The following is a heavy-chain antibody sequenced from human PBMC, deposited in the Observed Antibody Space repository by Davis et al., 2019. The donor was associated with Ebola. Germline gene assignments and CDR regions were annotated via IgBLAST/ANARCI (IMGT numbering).Heavy chain of an antibody. CDR2: IDPSDSYT. CDR1: GYSFTSYW. D-gene: IGHD3-22*01. CDR3: ASSGPLVVITPDAFDI. V-gene: IGHV5-10-1*01. J-gene: IGHJ3*02. Sequence: GGSLRLSCKGSGYSFTSYWISWVRQMPGKGLEWMGRIDPSDSYTNYSPSFQGHVTISADKSISTAYLQWSSLKASDTAMYYCASSGPLVVITPDAFDIWGQGTMVTVSS.